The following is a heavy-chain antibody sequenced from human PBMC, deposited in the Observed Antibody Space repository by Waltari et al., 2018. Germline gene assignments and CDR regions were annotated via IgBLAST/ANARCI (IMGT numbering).Heavy chain of an antibody. V-gene: IGHV4-34*01. CDR1: GGSSSGYY. CDR3: ASTPLFYYDTSGYSF. D-gene: IGHD3-22*01. Sequence: QVHLQQWGAGLLKPSETLSLPCAVYGGSSSGYYWSWIRPPPGKGLEWIGHIDQNEHTTYNPSLKDRLTISVDRSQKTFTLTLTSVTAADTGVYFCASTPLFYYDTSGYSFWGQGTLVTVSS. J-gene: IGHJ4*02. CDR2: IDQNEHT.